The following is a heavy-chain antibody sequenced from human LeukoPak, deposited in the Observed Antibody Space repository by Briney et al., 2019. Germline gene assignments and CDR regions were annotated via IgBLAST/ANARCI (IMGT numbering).Heavy chain of an antibody. CDR2: IKQDGSDK. D-gene: IGHD4-11*01. J-gene: IGHJ4*02. CDR3: ARDYNSNYHY. V-gene: IGHV3-7*01. CDR1: GLTFSTYW. Sequence: GGSLRLSCAASGLTFSTYWMSWVRQFPGKGLEWVATIKQDGSDKYYVDSVKGRFIISRDNAKNSLYLQMNSLRVEDTAVCYCARDYNSNYHYWGQGTLVTVSS.